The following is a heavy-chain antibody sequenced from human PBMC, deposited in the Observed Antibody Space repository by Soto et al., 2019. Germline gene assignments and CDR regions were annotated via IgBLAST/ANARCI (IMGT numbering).Heavy chain of an antibody. CDR3: AKNQGVELVPLATVDWFDP. J-gene: IGHJ5*02. Sequence: PGGSLRLSCAASGFTFTIYAMSWVRQAPGKGLEWVSGTSGSGANTYYADSVKGRFTISRDNSKSTLYLQMNSLRAEDTAVYHCAKNQGVELVPLATVDWFDPWGQGSVVTVSS. V-gene: IGHV3-23*01. D-gene: IGHD1-26*01. CDR2: TSGSGANT. CDR1: GFTFTIYA.